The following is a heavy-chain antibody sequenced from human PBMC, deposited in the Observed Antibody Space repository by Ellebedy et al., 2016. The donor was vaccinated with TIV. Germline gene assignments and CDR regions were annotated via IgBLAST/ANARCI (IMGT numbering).Heavy chain of an antibody. Sequence: GESLKISCAASGFTFSNYWMTWVRQAPGKGPECVANIKQDGSEKYYVDSVKGRFTISRDNAKNSLYLQMNSLRAEDTAVYFCARSRGVSYWGQGTLVTVPS. V-gene: IGHV3-7*03. CDR2: IKQDGSEK. J-gene: IGHJ4*02. CDR1: GFTFSNYW. D-gene: IGHD2-8*01. CDR3: ARSRGVSY.